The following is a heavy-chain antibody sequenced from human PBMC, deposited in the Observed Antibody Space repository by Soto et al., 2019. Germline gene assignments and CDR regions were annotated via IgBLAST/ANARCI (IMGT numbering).Heavy chain of an antibody. J-gene: IGHJ4*02. CDR1: GLTVSRTQ. Sequence: EVQLVETGGGLIQPGGSLRLSCAASGLTVSRTQMAWVRQVPGKGLQWVSVIYSAGSTYYANAVKGRFTISRDISENKIYLDLSRVTGDDTAIYYCARAREPEYSSSIFFDYWGRGIPVTVSS. V-gene: IGHV3-53*02. D-gene: IGHD6-6*01. CDR2: IYSAGST. CDR3: ARAREPEYSSSIFFDY.